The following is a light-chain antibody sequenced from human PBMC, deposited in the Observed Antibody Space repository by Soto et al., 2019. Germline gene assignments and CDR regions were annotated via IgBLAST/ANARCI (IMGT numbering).Light chain of an antibody. J-gene: IGKJ1*01. CDR1: QSVSSW. CDR2: DAS. Sequence: DIQMTQTPATLSAFAGDRVTVTCRASQSVSSWVAWYQEKPGRGTKLLIYDASTWQSGVPSRFIGSGSGTDFTLTISSLQPEDVATYYCQNYNSAPRTVGQGTKVDIK. V-gene: IGKV1-5*01. CDR3: QNYNSAPRT.